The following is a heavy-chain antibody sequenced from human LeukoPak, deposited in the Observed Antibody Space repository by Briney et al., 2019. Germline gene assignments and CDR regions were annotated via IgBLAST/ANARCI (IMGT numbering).Heavy chain of an antibody. Sequence: PGGSLRLSCAASGLTVSSDYMSWVRQAPGKGLEWVSVIYSGGSTYYADSVKGRFTISRDNSKNTLSLQMNSLRIEDTAVYYCARGGGAYCGDDCYRNFDYWGQRTLVTVSS. CDR3: ARGGGAYCGDDCYRNFDY. CDR2: IYSGGST. D-gene: IGHD2-21*02. CDR1: GLTVSSDY. J-gene: IGHJ4*02. V-gene: IGHV3-66*02.